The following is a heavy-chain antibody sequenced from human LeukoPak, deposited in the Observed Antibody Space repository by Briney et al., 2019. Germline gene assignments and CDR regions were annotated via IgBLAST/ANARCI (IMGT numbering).Heavy chain of an antibody. CDR3: ARASSYGSGSYDFDY. V-gene: IGHV1-18*04. CDR2: ISAYNGNT. Sequence: GASVKVSCKASGYTFTSYGISWVRQAPGQGLEWMGWISAYNGNTNYAQKLQGRVTMTTDTSTSTANMELRSLRSDDTAVYYCARASSYGSGSYDFDYWGQGTLVTVSS. D-gene: IGHD3-10*01. CDR1: GYTFTSYG. J-gene: IGHJ4*02.